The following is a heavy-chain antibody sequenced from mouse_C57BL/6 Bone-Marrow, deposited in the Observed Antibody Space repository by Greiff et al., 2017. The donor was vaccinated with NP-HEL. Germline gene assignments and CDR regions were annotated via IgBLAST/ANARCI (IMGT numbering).Heavy chain of an antibody. V-gene: IGHV3-6*01. Sequence: EVQLQESGPGLVKPSQSLSLTCSVTGYSITSGYYWNWIRQFPGNKLEWMGYISYDGSNNYNPSLKNRISITRDTSKNQFFLKLNSVTTEDTATYYCARDRLLRGQGTLVTVSA. J-gene: IGHJ3*01. CDR1: GYSITSGYY. CDR3: ARDRLL. CDR2: ISYDGSN.